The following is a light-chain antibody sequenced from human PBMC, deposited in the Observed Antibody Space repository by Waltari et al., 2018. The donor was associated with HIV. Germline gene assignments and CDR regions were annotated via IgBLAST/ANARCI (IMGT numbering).Light chain of an antibody. CDR2: DLT. Sequence: QSALTQPASVSGSPGQSIVISCTGTSDDVGYYNYVSWYQQHPGKVPKLVIYDLTSRTSGVSIRFSGSKSGNTASLTISGLRADDEADYYCSSYVGSSTSWLFGGGTKLTV. CDR1: SDDVGYYNY. CDR3: SSYVGSSTSWL. V-gene: IGLV2-14*03. J-gene: IGLJ3*02.